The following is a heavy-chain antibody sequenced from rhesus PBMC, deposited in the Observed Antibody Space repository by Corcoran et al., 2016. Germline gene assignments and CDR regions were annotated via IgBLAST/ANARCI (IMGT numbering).Heavy chain of an antibody. Sequence: QVQLQESGPGLVKPLETLSLTCAVSGGSISSNYWSWIRQAPGKGLDWIGYIYGSGCSTPSTPSLKIRVTLSVDTSKNRVSLKLRSVAAADTAVYYCASGSFARFDVWGAGVLVTVSS. J-gene: IGHJ5-1*01. CDR2: IYGSGCST. D-gene: IGHD5-12*01. V-gene: IGHV4S11*01. CDR3: ASGSFARFDV. CDR1: GGSISSNY.